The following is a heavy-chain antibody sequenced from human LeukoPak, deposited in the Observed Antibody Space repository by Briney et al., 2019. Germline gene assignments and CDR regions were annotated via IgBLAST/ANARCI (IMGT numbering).Heavy chain of an antibody. V-gene: IGHV1-69*13. CDR3: ARDHLLFRQPPNWFDP. Sequence: SVKVSCKASGGTFSSYAISWVRQAPGQGLEWMGGIIPIFGTANYAQKFQGRVTITADESTSTAYMELSSLRSEDTAVYYCARDHLLFRQPPNWFDPWGQGTLVTVSS. CDR2: IIPIFGTA. CDR1: GGTFSSYA. D-gene: IGHD1-14*01. J-gene: IGHJ5*02.